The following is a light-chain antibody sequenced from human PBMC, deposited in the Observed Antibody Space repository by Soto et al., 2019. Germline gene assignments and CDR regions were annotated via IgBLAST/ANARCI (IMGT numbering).Light chain of an antibody. Sequence: QSVLTQPPSASGTPGQRVTISCSGSSSNIGRNTVKWYRQLPGTAPKLLIGSSDQRPSGVPDRFFGSQSGTSASLAISGLQSEDEADDICAAWDDSLNAWAFGGGTKLTVL. CDR3: AAWDDSLNAWA. CDR2: SSD. CDR1: SSNIGRNT. J-gene: IGLJ3*02. V-gene: IGLV1-44*01.